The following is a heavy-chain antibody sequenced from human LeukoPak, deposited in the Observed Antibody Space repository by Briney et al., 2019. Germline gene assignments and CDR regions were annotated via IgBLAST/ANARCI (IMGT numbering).Heavy chain of an antibody. CDR2: INPNSGGT. V-gene: IGHV1-2*02. J-gene: IGHJ4*02. Sequence: GASVKVSCKASGYTFTGYYMHWVRQAPGQGLEWMGWINPNSGGTNYAQKSQGRVTMTRDTSISTPYMELSRLRSDDTAVYYCARVSGHWGFLWFGELYDWEYWGQGTLVTVSS. CDR1: GYTFTGYY. CDR3: ARVSGHWGFLWFGELYDWEY. D-gene: IGHD3-10*01.